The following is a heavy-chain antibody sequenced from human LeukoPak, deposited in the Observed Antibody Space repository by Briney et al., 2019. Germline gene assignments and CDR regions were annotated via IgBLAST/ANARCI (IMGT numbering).Heavy chain of an antibody. CDR2: IYYSGST. J-gene: IGHJ4*02. V-gene: IGHV4-39*07. CDR3: AREVEGGATSN. Sequence: SETLSLTCTVSGGSISSSSYYWGWIRQPPGKGLEWIGSIYYSGSTYYNPSLKSRVTISVDTSKNQFSLKLSSVTAADTAVYYCAREVEGGATSNWGQGTLVTVSS. CDR1: GGSISSSSYY. D-gene: IGHD1-26*01.